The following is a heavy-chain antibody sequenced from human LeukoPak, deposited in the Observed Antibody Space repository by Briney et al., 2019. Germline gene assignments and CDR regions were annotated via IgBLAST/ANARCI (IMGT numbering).Heavy chain of an antibody. Sequence: PGGSLRLSCAASRFTFSSYTMNWVRQAPGKGLEWVSSISSGSRHIYYADSVKGRFTISRDNAKTSLFLQMNSLIAEDPAVYYCVRDAGGGDYFDYWGQGTLVTVSS. V-gene: IGHV3-21*01. D-gene: IGHD3-10*01. CDR1: RFTFSSYT. CDR3: VRDAGGGDYFDY. CDR2: ISSGSRHI. J-gene: IGHJ4*02.